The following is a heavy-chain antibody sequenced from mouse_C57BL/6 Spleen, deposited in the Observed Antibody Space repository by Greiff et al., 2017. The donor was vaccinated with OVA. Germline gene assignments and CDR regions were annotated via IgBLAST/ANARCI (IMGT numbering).Heavy chain of an antibody. D-gene: IGHD4-1*01. J-gene: IGHJ2*01. CDR3: ARGILTGTWGYFDY. V-gene: IGHV1-72*01. Sequence: QVQLQQPGAELVKPGASVKLSCKASGYTFTSYWMHWMKQRPGRGLEWIGRIDPNSGGTKYTEKFKGKATLTVDKPSSTAYMQLRSLTSEDSAVYDGARGILTGTWGYFDYWGQGTTLTVSS. CDR2: IDPNSGGT. CDR1: GYTFTSYW.